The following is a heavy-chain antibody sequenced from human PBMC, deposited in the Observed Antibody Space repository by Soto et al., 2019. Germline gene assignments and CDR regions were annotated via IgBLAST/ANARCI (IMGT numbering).Heavy chain of an antibody. J-gene: IGHJ6*02. CDR2: ISGSGGST. Sequence: GGSLRLSCAASGFTFSSYAMSWVRQAPGKGLEWVSAISGSGGSTYYADSVKGRFTISRDNSKNTLYLQMNSLRAEDTAVYYCAKDFLRIAARIHYYGMDVWGQGTTVTVSS. D-gene: IGHD6-6*01. V-gene: IGHV3-23*01. CDR3: AKDFLRIAARIHYYGMDV. CDR1: GFTFSSYA.